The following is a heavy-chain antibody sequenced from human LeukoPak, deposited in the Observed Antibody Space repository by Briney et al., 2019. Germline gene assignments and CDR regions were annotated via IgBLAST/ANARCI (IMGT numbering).Heavy chain of an antibody. D-gene: IGHD1-14*01. CDR3: ARDNRSSY. V-gene: IGHV3-74*01. Sequence: GGSLRLSCAASGFTFSSYWMHWVRQAPGKGLVWVSRINSDGSSTSYGGSVKGRFTISRDNAKNTLYLQVHSVSTRHPGVYVRARDNRSSYWGQGTLVTVSS. J-gene: IGHJ4*02. CDR2: INSDGSST. CDR1: GFTFSSYW.